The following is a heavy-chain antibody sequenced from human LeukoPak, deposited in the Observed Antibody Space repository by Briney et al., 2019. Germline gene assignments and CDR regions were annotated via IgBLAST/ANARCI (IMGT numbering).Heavy chain of an antibody. CDR1: GFTFSSYG. CDR2: ISVSGGST. CDR3: AKAGGATTLYFDY. D-gene: IGHD1-26*01. V-gene: IGHV3-23*01. Sequence: GSLRLSCAASGFTFSSYGMNWVRQAPGQGLEWVSSISVSGGSTYYADSVKGRFTISRDNSKNTLYLQMNSLRAEDTAVYYCAKAGGATTLYFDYWGQGTLVTVSS. J-gene: IGHJ4*02.